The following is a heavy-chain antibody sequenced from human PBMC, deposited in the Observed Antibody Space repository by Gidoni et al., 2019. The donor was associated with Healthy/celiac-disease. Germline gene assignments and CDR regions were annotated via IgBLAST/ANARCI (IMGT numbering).Heavy chain of an antibody. CDR3: ARENRVAGTSWFDP. Sequence: EVQLVESGGGLVKPGGSLRLSCAASGFTFSSYSMNWVRQAPGKGLEWVSSISSSSSYIYYADSVKGRFTISRDNAKNSLYLQMNSLRAEDTAVYYCARENRVAGTSWFDPWGQGTLVTVSS. CDR1: GFTFSSYS. CDR2: ISSSSSYI. J-gene: IGHJ5*02. D-gene: IGHD6-19*01. V-gene: IGHV3-21*01.